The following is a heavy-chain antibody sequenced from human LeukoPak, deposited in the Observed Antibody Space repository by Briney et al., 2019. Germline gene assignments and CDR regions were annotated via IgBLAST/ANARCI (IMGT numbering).Heavy chain of an antibody. V-gene: IGHV3-7*01. CDR1: GFTFSSYW. D-gene: IGHD3-3*01. Sequence: GGSLRLSCAASGFTFSSYWMSWVRQAPGKGLEWVANIKQDGSEKYYVDSVKGRFTISRDNAKNSLYLQMNSLRAEDTAVYYCARVTPATIFGVVSHFDYWGQGTLVTVSS. J-gene: IGHJ4*02. CDR2: IKQDGSEK. CDR3: ARVTPATIFGVVSHFDY.